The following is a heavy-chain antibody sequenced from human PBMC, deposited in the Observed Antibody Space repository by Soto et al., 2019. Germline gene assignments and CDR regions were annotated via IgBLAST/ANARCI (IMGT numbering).Heavy chain of an antibody. CDR3: TSRLNVDTAMDY. CDR2: IRSKANSYAT. J-gene: IGHJ4*02. V-gene: IGHV3-73*01. D-gene: IGHD5-18*01. CDR1: GFTFSGSA. Sequence: GGSLRLSCAASGFTFSGSAMHWVRQASGKGLEWVGRIRSKANSYATAYAASVKGRFTISRDDSKNTAYLQMNSLKTEDTAVYYCTSRLNVDTAMDYWGQGTLVTVSS.